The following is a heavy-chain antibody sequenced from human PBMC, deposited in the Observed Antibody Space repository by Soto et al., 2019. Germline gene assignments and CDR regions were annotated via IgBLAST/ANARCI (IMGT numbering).Heavy chain of an antibody. CDR2: VSAYNRNT. J-gene: IGHJ4*02. Sequence: QVQLVQSGAEVKKPGASVKVSCEAYGYTFRNYGITWVRQAPGQGLEWMGWVSAYNRNTNYAQKFQERVTMTTDTSTSTAYMELRSLRSDDTAIYFCEREMPWESLPYWGQGTLVTVSS. CDR3: EREMPWESLPY. V-gene: IGHV1-18*01. D-gene: IGHD1-26*01. CDR1: GYTFRNYG.